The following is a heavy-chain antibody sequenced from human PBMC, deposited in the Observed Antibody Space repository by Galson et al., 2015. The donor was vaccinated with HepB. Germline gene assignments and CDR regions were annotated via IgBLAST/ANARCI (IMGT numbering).Heavy chain of an antibody. CDR3: ARVWFGEAYFDY. J-gene: IGHJ4*02. CDR1: GFIFSDYY. Sequence: SLRLSCAASGFIFSDYYMSWIRQAPGKGLEWISSISSSSSYTHYTDSVKGRFTISRDNAKNSLSLQMNSLRTEDTAVYYCARVWFGEAYFDYWGQGTLVTVSS. V-gene: IGHV3-11*05. CDR2: ISSSSSYT. D-gene: IGHD3-10*01.